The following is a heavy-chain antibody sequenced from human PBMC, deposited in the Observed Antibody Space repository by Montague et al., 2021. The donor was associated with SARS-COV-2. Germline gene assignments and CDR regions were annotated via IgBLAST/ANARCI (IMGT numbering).Heavy chain of an antibody. CDR1: GFTFSSYA. D-gene: IGHD6-19*01. J-gene: IGHJ4*02. V-gene: IGHV3-30-3*01. CDR3: ARGTGISSGWFDY. CDR2: ISYDGSNK. Sequence: SLRLSCAASGFTFSSYAMHWVRQAPGKELEWVAVISYDGSNKYYADSVKGRFTISRDNSKNTLYLQMNSLRAEDTAVYYCARGTGISSGWFDYWGQGTLVTVSS.